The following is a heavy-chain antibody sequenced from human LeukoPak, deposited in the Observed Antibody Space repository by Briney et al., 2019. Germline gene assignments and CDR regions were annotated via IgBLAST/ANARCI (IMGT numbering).Heavy chain of an antibody. CDR1: GGSFSGYY. V-gene: IGHV4-34*01. CDR3: ARDKSYWFDP. Sequence: SETLSLTCAVYGGSFSGYYWSWIRQPPGKGLEWIGEINHSGSTYYNPSLKSRVTISVDTSKNQFSLKLSSVTAADTAVYYCARDKSYWFDPWGQGTLVTVSS. CDR2: INHSGST. D-gene: IGHD3-10*01. J-gene: IGHJ5*02.